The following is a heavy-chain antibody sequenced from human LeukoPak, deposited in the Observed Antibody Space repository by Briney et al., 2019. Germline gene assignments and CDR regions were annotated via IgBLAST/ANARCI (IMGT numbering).Heavy chain of an antibody. CDR2: INPHSGGT. CDR3: ARGAGILWFGELTN. V-gene: IGHV1-2*02. CDR1: GYTFIGYY. J-gene: IGHJ4*02. Sequence: ASVKVSCKASGYTFIGYYMHWVRQAPGQGLEWMGWINPHSGGTNFAQEFQGRVTMTRDTSISTAYMELSRLRSDDTAVYYCARGAGILWFGELTNWGQGTLVTVSS. D-gene: IGHD3-10*01.